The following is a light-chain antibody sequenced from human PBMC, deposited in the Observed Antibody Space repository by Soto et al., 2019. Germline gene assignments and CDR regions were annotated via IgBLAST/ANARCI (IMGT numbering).Light chain of an antibody. Sequence: QSVLTQPPSVSGAPGQRVTISCTGSSSNIGAGYDVHWYQQLPGTAPKLLIYGNSNRPSGVPDRFSGSKSGTSASLAITGLHAEDEADYYCQSYDSSLSGWDWVFGGGTKLTVL. CDR3: QSYDSSLSGWDWV. V-gene: IGLV1-40*01. CDR2: GNS. CDR1: SSNIGAGYD. J-gene: IGLJ3*02.